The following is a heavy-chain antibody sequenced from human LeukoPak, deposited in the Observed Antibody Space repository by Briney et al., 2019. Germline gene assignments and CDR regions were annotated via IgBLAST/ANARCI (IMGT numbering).Heavy chain of an antibody. D-gene: IGHD2-15*01. V-gene: IGHV3-23*01. J-gene: IGHJ1*01. Sequence: PGGSLRLSCAASGFSFSSYAMSWVRQAPGKGLEWVSSISGSGDNTYYAESVKGRFTISRDNSKNTLFLQMSSLRAEDTAVFYCAKDSRNYCSGGSCFSPIESFQHWGQGTLVTVSS. CDR2: ISGSGDNT. CDR1: GFSFSSYA. CDR3: AKDSRNYCSGGSCFSPIESFQH.